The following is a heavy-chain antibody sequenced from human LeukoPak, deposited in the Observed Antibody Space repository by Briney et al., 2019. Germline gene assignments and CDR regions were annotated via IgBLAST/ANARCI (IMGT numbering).Heavy chain of an antibody. J-gene: IGHJ3*02. CDR2: ISTYNADS. CDR1: GYTFTNYG. V-gene: IGHV1-18*01. Sequence: ASVKVSCKASGYTFTNYGISWVRQAPGQGLEWMGWISTYNADSNYAQKLQDRVTMTTDTSTTTAYMDLRSLRSDDTAVYYCARAGGWAREDYKGDAFDIWGQGTMVTVSS. D-gene: IGHD6-19*01. CDR3: ARAGGWAREDYKGDAFDI.